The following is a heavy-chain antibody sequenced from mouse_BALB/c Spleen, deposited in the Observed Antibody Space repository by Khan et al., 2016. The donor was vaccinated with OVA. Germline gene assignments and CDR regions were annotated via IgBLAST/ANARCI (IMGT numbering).Heavy chain of an antibody. J-gene: IGHJ2*01. CDR1: GYTFTTYW. V-gene: IGHV1-7*01. Sequence: QVQLQQSGAELAKPGASVKMSCKASGYTFTTYWMHWVKQRPGQGLEWIGYINPTSGYTDYNEKFKDRATLSADKSSSTAYMQLSSLTSEDSAVYYCTRDRIDYWGPGPTLPVSS. CDR2: INPTSGYT. CDR3: TRDRIDY.